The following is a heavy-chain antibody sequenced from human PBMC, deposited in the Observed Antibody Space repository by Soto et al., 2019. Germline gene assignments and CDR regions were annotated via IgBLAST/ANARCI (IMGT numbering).Heavy chain of an antibody. CDR2: IGGTSGST. J-gene: IGHJ2*01. D-gene: IGHD7-27*01. CDR3: AKRRGDGYFDL. CDR1: GFTFSNFV. Sequence: EVQLLESGGGLVRPGGSLRLSCAASGFTFSNFVMAWVRRAPGKGLEWVSAIGGTSGSTYYADSVKGRFTISRDNSKDALSVHMNSLRAEDTAVYYCAKRRGDGYFDLWGRGTLVTVSS. V-gene: IGHV3-23*01.